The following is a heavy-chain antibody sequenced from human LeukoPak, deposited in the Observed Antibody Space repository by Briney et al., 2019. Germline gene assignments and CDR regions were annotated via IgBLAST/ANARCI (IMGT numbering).Heavy chain of an antibody. J-gene: IGHJ4*02. D-gene: IGHD5-24*01. CDR2: IRWNSCSI. CDR3: AKDVERWLQLGYFAY. CDR1: GFTFYHYA. V-gene: IGHV3-9*01. Sequence: PGRSLTLSCAASGFTFYHYAMHWLRQARGKGLECVSGIRWNSCSIGYADCVKGRFTISRDNAKNSLYLQMNSLRSEDTALYYCAKDVERWLQLGYFAYWGPGTLVTVSS.